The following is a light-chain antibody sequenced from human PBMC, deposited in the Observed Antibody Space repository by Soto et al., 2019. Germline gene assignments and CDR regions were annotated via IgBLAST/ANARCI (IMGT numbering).Light chain of an antibody. CDR1: QSISSS. V-gene: IGKV3-15*01. J-gene: IGKJ1*01. CDR2: NTY. Sequence: EIVMTQSPATLSVSPGERATLSCRASQSISSSLAWYQQKPGQAPRLLIYNTYTRATGIPARFSGSGSGTEFTLTITSLQSEDFAVYHCQQYNNWPRTFGQGTKVDIK. CDR3: QQYNNWPRT.